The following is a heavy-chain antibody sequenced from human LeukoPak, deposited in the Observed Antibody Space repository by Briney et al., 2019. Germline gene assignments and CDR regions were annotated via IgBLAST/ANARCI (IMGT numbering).Heavy chain of an antibody. Sequence: PGGSLRLSCAASGFTFKSSWTHWVRQPPGRGPVWVSRISSDGTNTRYADSVRGRFTVSRDNAKNTLYLQMNSLRVEDSAVYYCARDWGGSGPTSHDYWGQGTLVTVSS. V-gene: IGHV3-74*01. CDR1: GFTFKSSW. J-gene: IGHJ4*02. CDR3: ARDWGGSGPTSHDY. D-gene: IGHD3-16*01. CDR2: ISSDGTNT.